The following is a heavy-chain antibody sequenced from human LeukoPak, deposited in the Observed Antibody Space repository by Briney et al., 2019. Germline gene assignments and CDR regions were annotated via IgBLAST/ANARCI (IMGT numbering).Heavy chain of an antibody. V-gene: IGHV3-21*01. CDR3: AVIGRGADYWYFDP. J-gene: IGHJ2*01. D-gene: IGHD1-1*01. Sequence: PGGSLRLSCAASGFTFSSYSMNWVRQAPGKGLEWVSSISSSSSYIYYADSVKGRFTISRDNAKNSLYLQMNSLRAEDTAVYYCAVIGRGADYWYFDPWGRGTLVTVSS. CDR2: ISSSSSYI. CDR1: GFTFSSYS.